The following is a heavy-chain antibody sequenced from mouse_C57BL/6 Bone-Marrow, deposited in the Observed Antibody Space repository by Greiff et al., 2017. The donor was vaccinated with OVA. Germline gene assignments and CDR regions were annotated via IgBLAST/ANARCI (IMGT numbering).Heavy chain of an antibody. CDR2: INPNYGTT. Sequence: DYNMNWVKQSNGKSLEWIGVINPNYGTTSYNQKFKGKATLTVDQSSSTAYMQLNSLTSEDSAVYYCARRGLGQGFDYWGQGTTLTVSS. CDR3: ARRGLGQGFDY. V-gene: IGHV1-39*01. D-gene: IGHD3-3*01. J-gene: IGHJ2*01. CDR1: DYN.